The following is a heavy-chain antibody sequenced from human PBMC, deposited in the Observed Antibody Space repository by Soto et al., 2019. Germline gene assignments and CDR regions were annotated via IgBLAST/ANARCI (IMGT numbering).Heavy chain of an antibody. V-gene: IGHV4-30-4*01. CDR3: ARGFRYDGWFDP. CDR1: GGSISSGDYY. D-gene: IGHD1-1*01. J-gene: IGHJ5*02. Sequence: SETLSLTCTVSGGSISSGDYYWSWIRQPPGKGLEWIGYIYYSGSTYYNPSLKSRVTISVDTSKNQFSLKLSSVTAADTAVYYCARGFRYDGWFDPWGQGTLVTVSS. CDR2: IYYSGST.